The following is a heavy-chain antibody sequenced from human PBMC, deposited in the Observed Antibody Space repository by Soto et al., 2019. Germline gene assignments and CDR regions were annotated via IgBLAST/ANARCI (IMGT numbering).Heavy chain of an antibody. V-gene: IGHV4-59*01. CDR2: IYYSGST. Sequence: PSETLSLTCTVSGGSISSYYWSWIRQPPGKGLEWIGYIYYSGSTNYNPSLKSRVTISVDTSKNQFSLKLSSVTAAGTAVYYCARVKGYYYDSSGTLAYYYYGMDVWGQGTTVTVSS. CDR1: GGSISSYY. CDR3: ARVKGYYYDSSGTLAYYYYGMDV. J-gene: IGHJ6*02. D-gene: IGHD3-22*01.